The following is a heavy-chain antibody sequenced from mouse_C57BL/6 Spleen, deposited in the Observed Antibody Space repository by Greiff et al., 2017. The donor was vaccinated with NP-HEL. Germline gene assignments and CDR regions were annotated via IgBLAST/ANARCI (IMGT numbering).Heavy chain of an antibody. Sequence: EVQLQQSGPELVKPGASVKISCKASGYTFTDYYMNWVKQSHGKSLEWIGDINPNNGGTSYNQKFKGKATLTVDKSSSTAYMELRSLTSEDSAVYYCARGGPRQLRRLYYFDYWGQGTTLTVSS. CDR1: GYTFTDYY. J-gene: IGHJ2*01. V-gene: IGHV1-26*01. D-gene: IGHD3-2*02. CDR3: ARGGPRQLRRLYYFDY. CDR2: INPNNGGT.